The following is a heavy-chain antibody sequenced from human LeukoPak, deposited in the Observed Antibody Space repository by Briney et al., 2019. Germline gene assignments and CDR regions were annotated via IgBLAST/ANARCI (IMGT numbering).Heavy chain of an antibody. V-gene: IGHV4-34*01. D-gene: IGHD6-19*01. CDR1: GGSFSGYY. Sequence: PSETLSLTCAVYGGSFSGYYWSWIRQPPGKGLEWIGEINHSGSTNYNPSLKSRVTISVDTSKNQFSLKLSSVTAADTAVYYCARQGIAVAGTFSDAFDIWGQGTMVTVSS. CDR2: INHSGST. CDR3: ARQGIAVAGTFSDAFDI. J-gene: IGHJ3*02.